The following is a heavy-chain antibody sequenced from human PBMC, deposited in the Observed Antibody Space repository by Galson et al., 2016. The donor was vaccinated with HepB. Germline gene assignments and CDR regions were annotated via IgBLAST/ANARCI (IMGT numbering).Heavy chain of an antibody. CDR3: ARDARRGCGELFLWGREYAMDV. D-gene: IGHD3-10*01. CDR2: ISYDGSEI. CDR1: GFTFSHYA. V-gene: IGHV3-30*04. J-gene: IGHJ6*01. Sequence: SLRLSCATSGFTFSHYAMHWVRQAPGKGLEWVAVISYDGSEIYDADSVKGRFTISRDNSKNTLYLQVNSLKVDDTAIYYCARDARRGCGELFLWGREYAMDVWGRGTTVTVSS.